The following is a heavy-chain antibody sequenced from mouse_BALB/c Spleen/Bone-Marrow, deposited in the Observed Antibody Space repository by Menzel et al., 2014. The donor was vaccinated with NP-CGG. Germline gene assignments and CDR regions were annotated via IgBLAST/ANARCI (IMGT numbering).Heavy chain of an antibody. CDR1: GYSFTGYF. CDR3: ARSGYYGSSYFDY. CDR2: INPYNGDT. J-gene: IGHJ2*01. V-gene: IGHV1-20*02. D-gene: IGHD1-1*01. Sequence: VQLQQSGPELVKPGASVEISCKASGYSFTGYFMNWVMQSHGKSLEWIGRINPYNGDTFYNQKFKGKATLTVDKSSSTAHMELRSLASEDSAVYYRARSGYYGSSYFDYWGQGTTLTVSS.